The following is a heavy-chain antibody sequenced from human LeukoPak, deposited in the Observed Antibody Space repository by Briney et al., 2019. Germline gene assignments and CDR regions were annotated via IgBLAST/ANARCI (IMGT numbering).Heavy chain of an antibody. CDR2: ISSSRSYI. CDR3: ARDGTYYDSSGYDDQPGYFDY. Sequence: PGGSLRLSCAASGFTFSSYSMNWVRQAPGKGLEWVSSISSSRSYIYYADSVKGRFTISRDNAKNSLYLQMNSLRAEDTAVYYCARDGTYYDSSGYDDQPGYFDYWGQGTLVTVSS. V-gene: IGHV3-21*01. CDR1: GFTFSSYS. J-gene: IGHJ4*02. D-gene: IGHD3-22*01.